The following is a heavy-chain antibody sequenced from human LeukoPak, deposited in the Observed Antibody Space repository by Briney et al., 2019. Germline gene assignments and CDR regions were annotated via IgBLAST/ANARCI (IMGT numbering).Heavy chain of an antibody. CDR1: GGSISSGGYY. Sequence: SETLSLTCTVSGGSISSGGYYWSWIRQHPGKGLEWIGYIYYSGSTYYNPSLKSRVTISVDTSKNQFSLKLSSVTAADTAVYYCAGYCSSTSCYRYLNWFDPWGQGTQVTVSS. CDR3: AGYCSSTSCYRYLNWFDP. D-gene: IGHD2-2*01. J-gene: IGHJ5*02. CDR2: IYYSGST. V-gene: IGHV4-31*03.